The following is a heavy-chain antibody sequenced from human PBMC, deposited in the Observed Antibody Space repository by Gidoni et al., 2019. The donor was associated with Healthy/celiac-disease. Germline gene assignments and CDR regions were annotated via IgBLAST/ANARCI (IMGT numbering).Heavy chain of an antibody. CDR2: IYTSGST. J-gene: IGHJ2*01. CDR1: GGSISSGSYY. V-gene: IGHV4-61*02. D-gene: IGHD4-17*01. Sequence: QVQLQESGPGLVKPSQTLSLPCPVSGGSISSGSYYWSWIRQPAGKGLEWIGRIYTSGSTNYNPSLKSRVTISVDTSKNQFSLKLSSVTAADTAVYYCARDGYDYAYDWYFDLWGRGTLVTVSS. CDR3: ARDGYDYAYDWYFDL.